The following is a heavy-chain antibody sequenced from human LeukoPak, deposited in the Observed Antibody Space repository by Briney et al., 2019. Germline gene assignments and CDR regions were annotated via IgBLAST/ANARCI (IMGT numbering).Heavy chain of an antibody. CDR2: IYHSGST. D-gene: IGHD2-21*02. CDR1: DYSISSAYY. V-gene: IGHV4-38-2*02. CDR3: ARDQAYCGGDCYFDF. Sequence: SETLSLTCAVSDYSISSAYYWGWIRQPPGKGLEWIGSIYHSGSTDYNPSLKSRVTISVDTSKNQLSLKRRSVAAADTAVYYCARDQAYCGGDCYFDFWGQGTLVTVSS. J-gene: IGHJ4*02.